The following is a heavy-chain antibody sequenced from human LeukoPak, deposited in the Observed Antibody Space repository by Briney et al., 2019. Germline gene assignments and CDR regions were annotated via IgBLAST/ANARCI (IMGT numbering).Heavy chain of an antibody. D-gene: IGHD6-19*01. Sequence: PGGSLRLSCAASGFTFSSYAMHWVRQAPGKGLEWVAVISYDGSNKYYADSVKGRFTISRDNSKNTLYLQMNSLRAEDTAVYYCARDLEDCSQWLTSFDYWGQGTLVTVSS. CDR2: ISYDGSNK. CDR1: GFTFSSYA. J-gene: IGHJ4*02. CDR3: ARDLEDCSQWLTSFDY. V-gene: IGHV3-30-3*01.